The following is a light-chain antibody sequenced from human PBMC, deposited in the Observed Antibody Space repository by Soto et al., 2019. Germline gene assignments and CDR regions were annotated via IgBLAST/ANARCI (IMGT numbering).Light chain of an antibody. Sequence: TVMTQSPATLSMSPGDRAALSCRASLNVATNMAWYQQKPGQAPRLLIYGASIRGTGVPARFTGSGSGTEFTLTINNLQSEDFAVYYCHQYNTGLRTFGRGTRVE. J-gene: IGKJ1*01. CDR1: LNVATN. CDR3: HQYNTGLRT. CDR2: GAS. V-gene: IGKV3-15*01.